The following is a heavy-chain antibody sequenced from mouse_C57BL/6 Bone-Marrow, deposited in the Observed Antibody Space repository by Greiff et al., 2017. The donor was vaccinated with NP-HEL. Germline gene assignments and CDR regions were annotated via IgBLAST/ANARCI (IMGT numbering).Heavy chain of an antibody. CDR1: GFTFSSYG. Sequence: EVKLEESGGDLVKPGGSLKLSCAASGFTFSSYGMSWVRQTPDKRLEWVATISSGGSYTYYPDSVKGRFTISRDNAKNTLYLQMSSLKSEDTAMYYCARHEGNYEGDYFDYWGQGTTLTVSS. CDR3: ARHEGNYEGDYFDY. J-gene: IGHJ2*01. CDR2: ISSGGSYT. V-gene: IGHV5-6*02. D-gene: IGHD2-1*01.